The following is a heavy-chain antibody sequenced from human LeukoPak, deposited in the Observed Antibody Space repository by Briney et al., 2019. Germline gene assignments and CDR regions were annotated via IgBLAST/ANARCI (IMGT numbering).Heavy chain of an antibody. CDR1: GLIFSDA. CDR3: AKEVASRSGSYYGSAFDI. D-gene: IGHD1-26*01. J-gene: IGHJ3*02. Sequence: GGSLRLSCAASGLIFSDAWMGWVRQAPGKGLEWVSSISGSGNSTYYADSVKGRFTISRDKSKNTLYLQMNSLRAEDTAVYYCAKEVASRSGSYYGSAFDIWGQGTMVTVSS. V-gene: IGHV3-23*01. CDR2: ISGSGNST.